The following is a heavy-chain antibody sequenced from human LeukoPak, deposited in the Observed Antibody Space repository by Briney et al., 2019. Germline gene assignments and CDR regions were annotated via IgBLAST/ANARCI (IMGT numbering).Heavy chain of an antibody. D-gene: IGHD6-19*01. J-gene: IGHJ4*02. CDR1: GFTFRTSA. CDR3: AKQQWLVVRPDNYYFDY. Sequence: PGGSLRLSCAASGFTFRTSAMSWVRQAPGKGLEWVLGISGSGDSTYYADSVKGRFTISRDNPKNTLYLQMNSLRAEDTAVYYCAKQQWLVVRPDNYYFDYWGQGTLVTVSS. V-gene: IGHV3-23*01. CDR2: ISGSGDST.